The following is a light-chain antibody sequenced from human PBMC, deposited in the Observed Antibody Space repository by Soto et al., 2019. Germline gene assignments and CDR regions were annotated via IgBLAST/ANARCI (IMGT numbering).Light chain of an antibody. V-gene: IGLV1-51*01. CDR3: CSYAGNFIVV. Sequence: QSVLTQPPSVSAAPGQKVTISCSGSTSNIGNNYVSWYQHLPGAAPKLLIYDYNRRPSGIPDRFSGSRSGTLATLGITGLQTGDEADYYCCSYAGNFIVVFGTGTKLTVL. CDR1: TSNIGNNY. CDR2: DYN. J-gene: IGLJ1*01.